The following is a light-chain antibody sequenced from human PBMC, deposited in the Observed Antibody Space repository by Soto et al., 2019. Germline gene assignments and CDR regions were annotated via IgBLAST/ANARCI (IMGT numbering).Light chain of an antibody. CDR1: SSDVGGYKY. V-gene: IGLV2-14*01. J-gene: IGLJ2*01. CDR3: SSYTSKNTLV. CDR2: EVD. Sequence: QSALTQAASVSGSPGQSITISCTGTSSDVGGYKYVPWYQQHAGKAPKLVIFEVDNRPSGVSNRFSGSRSGSTASLTISGLQAEDEADYYCSSYTSKNTLVFGGGTKVTV.